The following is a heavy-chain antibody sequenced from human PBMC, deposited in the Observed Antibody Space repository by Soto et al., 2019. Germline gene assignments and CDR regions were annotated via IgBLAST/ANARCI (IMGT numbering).Heavy chain of an antibody. CDR3: ARIKQWLVIHSGYGDYYGMDV. D-gene: IGHD6-19*01. V-gene: IGHV3-30-3*01. J-gene: IGHJ6*02. CDR1: GFTFSSYA. Sequence: PGGSLRLSCAASGFTFSSYAMHWVRQAPGKGLEWVAVISYDGSNKYYADSVKGRFTISRDNSKNTLYLQMNSLRAEDTAVYYCARIKQWLVIHSGYGDYYGMDVWGQGTTVTVSS. CDR2: ISYDGSNK.